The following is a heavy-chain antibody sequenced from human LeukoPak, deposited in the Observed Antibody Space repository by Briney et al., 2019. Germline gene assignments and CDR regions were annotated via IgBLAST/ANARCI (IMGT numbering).Heavy chain of an antibody. D-gene: IGHD2-15*01. J-gene: IGHJ4*02. V-gene: IGHV1-2*02. Sequence: GAAVKVSCKAAGYSFTGYYMHWVRQAPGQGLELMGWINPNSGGTNYAQKVQGRVTMTRDRAITTAYMELSRMRSDDTAVYYRAILVVAATFDYWGQRTIVNVCS. CDR2: INPNSGGT. CDR1: GYSFTGYY. CDR3: AILVVAATFDY.